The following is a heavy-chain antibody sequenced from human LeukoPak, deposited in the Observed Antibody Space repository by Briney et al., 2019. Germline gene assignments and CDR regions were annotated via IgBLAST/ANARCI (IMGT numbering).Heavy chain of an antibody. CDR3: ARVGGSSSRYFDN. CDR1: GFTFNIYA. Sequence: PGRSLRLSCAASGFTFNIYAMHWVRQAPGKGLEWVAVISYDGSKTYYADSVKGRFTISRDNAKNSLYLQMNSLRAEDTAVYYCARVGGSSSRYFDNWGQGALVTVSS. CDR2: ISYDGSKT. V-gene: IGHV3-30-3*01. D-gene: IGHD6-6*01. J-gene: IGHJ4*02.